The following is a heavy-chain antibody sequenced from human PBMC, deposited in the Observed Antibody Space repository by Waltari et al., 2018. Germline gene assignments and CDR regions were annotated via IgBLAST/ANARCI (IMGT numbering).Heavy chain of an antibody. D-gene: IGHD3-10*01. Sequence: EVQLVESGGVLVQPGGSLRLSCEASGFTFNKYSMIWVRQAPGKGLEWLSFIRHDSSDIYYADSVEGRFSISRDNAQNSLFLHMNSLRVEDTAVYYCARDWFGETFWGQGTLVTVSS. J-gene: IGHJ4*02. CDR1: GFTFNKYS. CDR2: IRHDSSDI. CDR3: ARDWFGETF. V-gene: IGHV3-48*04.